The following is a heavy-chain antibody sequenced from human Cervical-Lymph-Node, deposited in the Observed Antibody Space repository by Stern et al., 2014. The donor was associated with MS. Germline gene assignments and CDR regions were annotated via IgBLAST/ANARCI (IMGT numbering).Heavy chain of an antibody. CDR2: STDYNGNT. D-gene: IGHD5-12*01. J-gene: IGHJ2*01. CDR1: GYTFTDYG. CDR3: ARDRVDGYWYFDL. V-gene: IGHV1-18*01. Sequence: QMQLVQSGAEVKKPGASVKVSCKASGYTFTDYGIVWVRQAPGQGLRWVGWSTDYNGNTNYAQKFQGRVTLTTDASTGTAYMELRNLSSDDTAMYYCARDRVDGYWYFDLWGRGTLVTVSS.